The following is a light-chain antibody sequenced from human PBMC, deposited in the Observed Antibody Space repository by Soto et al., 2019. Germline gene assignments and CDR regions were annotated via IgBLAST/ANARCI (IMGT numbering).Light chain of an antibody. Sequence: QSALTQPASVSGSPGQSITISCTGTSSDVGGYNYVSWYQQHPGKAPKLMIYDISNRPSGISNRFSGSKSGNTASLTISGLQAEDDSDYYSSSYTICGISQYVFVTRSIVTVL. CDR1: SSDVGGYNY. CDR3: SSYTICGISQYV. J-gene: IGLJ1*01. V-gene: IGLV2-14*01. CDR2: DIS.